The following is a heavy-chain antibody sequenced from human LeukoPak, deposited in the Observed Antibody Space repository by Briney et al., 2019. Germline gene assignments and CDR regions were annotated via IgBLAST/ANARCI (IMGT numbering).Heavy chain of an antibody. CDR1: GFTFSSYA. CDR2: ISGSGGST. J-gene: IGHJ6*03. Sequence: GGSLRLSCAASGFTFSSYAMNWVRQAPGEGLEWVSSISGSGGSTDYAGSVTGRFTISRDNSKNTLYLQMNSLRAEDTALYYCAKGEGTTDYYYYYMDVWGKGTTVTVSS. V-gene: IGHV3-23*01. CDR3: AKGEGTTDYYYYYMDV. D-gene: IGHD1-7*01.